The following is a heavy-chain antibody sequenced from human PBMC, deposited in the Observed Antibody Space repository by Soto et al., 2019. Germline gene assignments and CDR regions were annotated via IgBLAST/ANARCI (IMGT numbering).Heavy chain of an antibody. Sequence: QVQLVESGGGVVQPGRSLTLSCAASGFNFSSYVIHWVRQTPDKGLEWVAFISRDGSKAYYADSGKGRFTISRDNSKNPRYLEMNSLRAEDSAVYYCARDDEGGSDCDLGYWGQGTMVTVSS. D-gene: IGHD1-26*01. CDR2: ISRDGSKA. CDR1: GFNFSSYV. V-gene: IGHV3-30-3*01. J-gene: IGHJ4*02. CDR3: ARDDEGGSDCDLGY.